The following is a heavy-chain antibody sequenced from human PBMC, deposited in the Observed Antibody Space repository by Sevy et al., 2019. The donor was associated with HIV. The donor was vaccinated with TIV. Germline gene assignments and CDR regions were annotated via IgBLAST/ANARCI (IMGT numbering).Heavy chain of an antibody. J-gene: IGHJ5*02. CDR1: GFTFSSYE. CDR2: ISSSGTTI. CDR3: ARVDANYDKGFDP. Sequence: GSLRLSCEASGFTFSSYEMNWVRQAPGKGLEWVSYISSSGTTIKYADSVKGRFTISRDNAKNSLYMQMNSLKAEDTAVYYCARVDANYDKGFDPWGQGTLVTVSS. D-gene: IGHD3-22*01. V-gene: IGHV3-48*03.